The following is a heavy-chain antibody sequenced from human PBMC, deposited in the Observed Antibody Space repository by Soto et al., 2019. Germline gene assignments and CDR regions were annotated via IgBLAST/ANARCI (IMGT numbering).Heavy chain of an antibody. V-gene: IGHV1-69*04. CDR2: IIPILGIA. D-gene: IGHD2-15*01. J-gene: IGHJ4*02. Sequence: ASVKVSCKASGGTFSSYTISWVRQAPGQGLEWMGRIIPILGIANYAQKFQGRVTITADKSTSTAHMELSSLRSEDTAVYYCARDALVVVAATEPQGYDYWGQGTLVTVSS. CDR3: ARDALVVVAATEPQGYDY. CDR1: GGTFSSYT.